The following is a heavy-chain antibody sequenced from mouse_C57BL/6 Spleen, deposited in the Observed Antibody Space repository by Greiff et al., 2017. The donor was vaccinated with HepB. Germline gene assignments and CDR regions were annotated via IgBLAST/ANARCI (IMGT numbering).Heavy chain of an antibody. Sequence: VQLQQSGAELVKPGASVKLSCTASGFNIKDYYMHWVKQRTEQGLEWIGRIDPEDGETKYAPNFQGKATITADTSSNTAYLQLSSLTSEDTAVYYCARDEGFAYWGQGTLVTVSA. V-gene: IGHV14-2*01. CDR1: GFNIKDYY. J-gene: IGHJ3*01. CDR3: ARDEGFAY. CDR2: IDPEDGET.